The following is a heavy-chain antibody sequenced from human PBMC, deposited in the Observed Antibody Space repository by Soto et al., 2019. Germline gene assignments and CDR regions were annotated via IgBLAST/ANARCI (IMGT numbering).Heavy chain of an antibody. J-gene: IGHJ4*02. V-gene: IGHV3-30*04. CDR2: ISYDGRNK. D-gene: IGHD5-12*01. CDR3: ARDGGGYKISRRYFEY. CDR1: GFTFSRYA. Sequence: PGGSLRLSCAASGFTFSRYAMHWVRQAPGKGLEWVAVISYDGRNKYYTDSVKGRFTISRDNSKNTLYLQMNSLRAQNTAVYYCARDGGGYKISRRYFEYWGQGTLVTVSS.